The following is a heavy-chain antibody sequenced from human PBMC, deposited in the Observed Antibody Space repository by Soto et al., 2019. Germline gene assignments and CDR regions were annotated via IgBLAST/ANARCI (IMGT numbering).Heavy chain of an antibody. CDR2: IFYSGVT. CDR3: ARVGSSGWSPDY. D-gene: IGHD6-19*01. CDR1: GGSISGYY. Sequence: SETLSLTCTVSGGSISGYYWTWIRQPPGKGLEWIGYIFYSGVTNYNPSLKSRVTLSVDTSKNQFSLKLRSVTAADTAVYYCARVGSSGWSPDYWGRGALVTVSS. J-gene: IGHJ4*02. V-gene: IGHV4-59*01.